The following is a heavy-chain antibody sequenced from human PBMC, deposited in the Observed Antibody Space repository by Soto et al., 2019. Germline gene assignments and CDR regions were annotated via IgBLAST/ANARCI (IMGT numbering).Heavy chain of an antibody. CDR1: GYTFTDYE. CDR3: ARGQLVLSRYYYYYMDV. CDR2: INPSDGDT. J-gene: IGHJ6*03. D-gene: IGHD6-6*01. Sequence: ASVNVSCKASGYTFTDYEFTWVRQAPGQGLEWMGWINPSDGDTNYAQKHQGRVTMTRNTSISTAYMELSSLRSEDTAVYYCARGQLVLSRYYYYYMDVWGKGTTVTLSS. V-gene: IGHV1-8*02.